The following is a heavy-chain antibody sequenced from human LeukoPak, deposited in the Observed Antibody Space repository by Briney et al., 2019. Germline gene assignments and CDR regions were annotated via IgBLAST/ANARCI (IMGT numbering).Heavy chain of an antibody. CDR1: GYTFTSYD. CDR3: ARELVAATSYELTSSPYYYYGMDV. CDR2: MNPNSGNT. D-gene: IGHD2-15*01. Sequence: ASVKVSCKASGYTFTSYDINWVRQATGQGLEWMGWMNPNSGNTGYAQKFQGRVTITADKSTSTAYMELSSLRSEDTAVYYCARELVAATSYELTSSPYYYYGMDVWGQGTTVTVSS. J-gene: IGHJ6*02. V-gene: IGHV1-8*01.